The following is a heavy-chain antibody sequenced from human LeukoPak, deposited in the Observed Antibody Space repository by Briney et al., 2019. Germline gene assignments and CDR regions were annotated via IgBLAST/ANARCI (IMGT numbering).Heavy chain of an antibody. V-gene: IGHV1-2*02. D-gene: IGHD6-19*01. J-gene: IGHJ3*02. CDR1: GYXFTGYY. CDR2: MNPNSGGT. CDR3: ARGRGRVAGTVKINDAFDI. Sequence: ASVKVSCKASGYXFTGYYIHWVRQAPGQGLEWLGWMNPNSGGTNYAQQFQGRVTMTRDTSISTAYMELSRLRSDDTAVYYCARGRGRVAGTVKINDAFDIWGQGTMVTVSS.